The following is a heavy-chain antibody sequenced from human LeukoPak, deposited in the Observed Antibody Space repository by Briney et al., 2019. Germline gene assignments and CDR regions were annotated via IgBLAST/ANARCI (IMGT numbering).Heavy chain of an antibody. CDR1: GGSFSGYY. Sequence: SETLSLTCAVYGGSFSGYYWSWIRQPPGKGLEWIGEINHSGSTNYNPSLKSRVTISVDTSKNQFSLKLSSVTAADTAVYYCARRRGSYDYWGQGTLVTVSS. CDR2: INHSGST. V-gene: IGHV4-34*01. CDR3: ARRRGSYDY. J-gene: IGHJ4*02. D-gene: IGHD1-26*01.